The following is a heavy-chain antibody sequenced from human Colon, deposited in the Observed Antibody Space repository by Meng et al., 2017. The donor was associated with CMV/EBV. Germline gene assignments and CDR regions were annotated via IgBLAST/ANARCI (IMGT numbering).Heavy chain of an antibody. CDR2: INPNSGNT. V-gene: IGHV1-8*01. D-gene: IGHD2-2*03. CDR3: ARGVGYCSSTSCYWDY. J-gene: IGHJ4*02. Sequence: ASVKVSCKASGYTFTSYDINWVRQATGQGLEWMGWINPNSGNTGYAQKFQGRVTMTRNTSISTAYMELSSLRSEDTAVYYCARGVGYCSSTSCYWDYWGQGTLVTVSS. CDR1: GYTFTSYD.